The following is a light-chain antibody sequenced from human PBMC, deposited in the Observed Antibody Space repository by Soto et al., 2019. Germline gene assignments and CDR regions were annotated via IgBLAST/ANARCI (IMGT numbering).Light chain of an antibody. Sequence: QSALTQPPSASGSPGQSVTISCTGTSSDVGGYIYVSWYQQHPGKAPKLMIYEVNKRPSGVPGRFSGSKSGNTSSLPVTGLQADDEADYYCSSDAGSNESVVFGGGTKLTVL. CDR2: EVN. CDR3: SSDAGSNESVV. V-gene: IGLV2-8*01. J-gene: IGLJ2*01. CDR1: SSDVGGYIY.